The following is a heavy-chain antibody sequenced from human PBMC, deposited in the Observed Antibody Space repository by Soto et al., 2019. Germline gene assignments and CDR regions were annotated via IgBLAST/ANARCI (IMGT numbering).Heavy chain of an antibody. CDR1: GYSFTSYW. CDR2: IYPGDSDT. CDR3: ARLSLGGLIAARPQYYYGMDV. D-gene: IGHD6-6*01. J-gene: IGHJ6*02. V-gene: IGHV5-51*01. Sequence: EVQLVQSGAEVKKPGESLKISCKGSGYSFTSYWIGWVRQMPGKGLEWMGIIYPGDSDTRYSPSFQGQVTISADKSISTAYLQWSSLKASDTAMYYCARLSLGGLIAARPQYYYGMDVWGQGTTVTVSS.